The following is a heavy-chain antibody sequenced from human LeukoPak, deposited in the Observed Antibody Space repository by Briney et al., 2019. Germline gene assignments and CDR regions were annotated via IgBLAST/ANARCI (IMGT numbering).Heavy chain of an antibody. D-gene: IGHD1-7*01. Sequence: GRSLRLSCAASGFTFSSNAIHWVRQAPGKGLEWVAVISFNGTNKYYADSVKGRFTISRDSSKNTLYLQMNSLRAEDTAVYYCAKLTATTPYYYGMDVWGQGTTVTVSS. J-gene: IGHJ6*02. CDR2: ISFNGTNK. V-gene: IGHV3-30-3*02. CDR1: GFTFSSNA. CDR3: AKLTATTPYYYGMDV.